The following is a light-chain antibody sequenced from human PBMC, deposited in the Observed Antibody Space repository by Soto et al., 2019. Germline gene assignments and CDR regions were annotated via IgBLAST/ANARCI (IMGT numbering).Light chain of an antibody. CDR3: QQGYSPLLT. V-gene: IGKV1-39*01. J-gene: IGKJ4*01. CDR1: QGSSKY. Sequence: DSQMTQSPSSLSASVGDRVTLTCRASQGSSKYLNWYQLTAGKGPKLLIYGTSTLQSGVPSRFSGSGSGTDFTLTISDLQPEDFAVYYCQQGYSPLLTFGGGTRVEIK. CDR2: GTS.